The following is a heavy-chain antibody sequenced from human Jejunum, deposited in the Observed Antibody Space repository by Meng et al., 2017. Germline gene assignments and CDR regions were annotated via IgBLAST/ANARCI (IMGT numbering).Heavy chain of an antibody. D-gene: IGHD4-17*01. V-gene: IGHV4-34*02. CDR1: GGSLKDFY. J-gene: IGHJ4*02. CDR2: ISHSGST. Sequence: QVQLPQWGAGLLTPADTLSLTCAGSGGSLKDFYWNWIRQPPGKGLEWIGEISHSGSTTYNPSLKSRVTISVDRSQNQLSLKLTSVSATDTAVYFCARALGAYGDSGFAYWGQGALVTVSS. CDR3: ARALGAYGDSGFAY.